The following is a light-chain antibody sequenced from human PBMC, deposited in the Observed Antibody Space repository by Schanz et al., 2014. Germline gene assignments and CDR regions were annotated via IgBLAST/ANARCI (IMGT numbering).Light chain of an antibody. CDR2: GAS. V-gene: IGKV3D-15*02. CDR1: QSVSST. J-gene: IGKJ1*01. Sequence: EIVMTQSPATLSVSPGERATLSCRASQSVSSTLAWYQQKPGQAPRVLIYGASTRATGIPDRFSGSGSGTDFTLTISRLEPEDFAVYYCQQHGNSPRTFGQGTKVEIK. CDR3: QQHGNSPRT.